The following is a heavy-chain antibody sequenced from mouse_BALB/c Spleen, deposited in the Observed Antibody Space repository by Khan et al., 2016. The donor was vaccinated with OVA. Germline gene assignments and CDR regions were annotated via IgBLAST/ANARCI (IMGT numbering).Heavy chain of an antibody. D-gene: IGHD2-1*01. J-gene: IGHJ3*01. CDR1: GFNIKDTY. Sequence: VQLQQSGAELVKPGASVKLSCTASGFNIKDTYIHWMKQRPEQGPEWIGRIDPANGDTEYDPKFQGKAPITADTSYNTAYLHLSILTSEDTAVYYCATLYGNPFVYWGQGTLVTVSA. CDR2: IDPANGDT. V-gene: IGHV14-3*02. CDR3: ATLYGNPFVY.